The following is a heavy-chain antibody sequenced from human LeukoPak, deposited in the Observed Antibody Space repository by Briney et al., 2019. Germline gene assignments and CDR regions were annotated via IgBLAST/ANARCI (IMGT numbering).Heavy chain of an antibody. Sequence: APVKVSCKASGYTFTGYYMHWVRQAPGQGLEWMGWMNPNSGGTNYAQKFQGRVTMTRDTSISPAYMELSRLRSDDTAVYYCARWQGSGEEKVHYWGQGTLVTVSS. CDR1: GYTFTGYY. V-gene: IGHV1-2*02. D-gene: IGHD3-10*01. CDR3: ARWQGSGEEKVHY. J-gene: IGHJ4*02. CDR2: MNPNSGGT.